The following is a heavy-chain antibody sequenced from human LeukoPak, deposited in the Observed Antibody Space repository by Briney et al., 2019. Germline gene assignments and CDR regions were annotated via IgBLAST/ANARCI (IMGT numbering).Heavy chain of an antibody. CDR2: IYYCGST. J-gene: IGHJ4*02. V-gene: IGHV4-59*01. CDR1: GGSISSYY. CDR3: ARGRSITMVRGVPYYFDY. D-gene: IGHD3-10*01. Sequence: KSSETLSLTCTVSGGSISSYYWSWIRQPPGKGLEWIGYIYYCGSTNYNPSLKSRVTISVDTSKNQFSLKLSSVTAADTAVYYCARGRSITMVRGVPYYFDYWGQGTLVTVSS.